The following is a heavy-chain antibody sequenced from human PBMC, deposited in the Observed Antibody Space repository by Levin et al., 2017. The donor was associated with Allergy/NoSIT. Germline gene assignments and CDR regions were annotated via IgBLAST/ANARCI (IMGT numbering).Heavy chain of an antibody. V-gene: IGHV3-33*01. CDR3: ARAPPGLAGVKGYFQH. Sequence: PGGSLRLSCAASGFTFSSYGMHWVRQAPGKGLEWVAVIWYDGSNKYYADSVKGRFTISRDNSKNTLYLQMNSLRAEDTAVYYCARAPPGLAGVKGYFQHWGQGTLVTVSS. J-gene: IGHJ1*01. CDR2: IWYDGSNK. D-gene: IGHD6-19*01. CDR1: GFTFSSYG.